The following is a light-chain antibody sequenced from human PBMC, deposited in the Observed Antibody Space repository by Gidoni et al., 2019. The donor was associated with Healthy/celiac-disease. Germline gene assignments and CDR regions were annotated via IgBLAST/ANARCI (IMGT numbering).Light chain of an antibody. Sequence: EIVLTQSPATLSLSPGERATLSCRASQSVSSYLAWYQQKPGQAPRLLIYDASNRATGITARFSGSGSGTDFTLTISSLEPEDFAVYYCQQRSNWLFTLXXXTKXEIK. J-gene: IGKJ3*01. CDR1: QSVSSY. CDR3: QQRSNWLFT. V-gene: IGKV3-11*01. CDR2: DAS.